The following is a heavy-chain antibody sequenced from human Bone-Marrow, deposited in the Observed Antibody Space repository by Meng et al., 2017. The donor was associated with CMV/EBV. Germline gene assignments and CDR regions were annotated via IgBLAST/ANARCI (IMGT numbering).Heavy chain of an antibody. CDR2: ISYDGSNK. J-gene: IGHJ6*02. Sequence: GGSLRLSCAASGFTFSSYAMHWVRQAPGKGLEWVAVISYDGSNKYYADSVKGRFTISRDNSKNTLYLQMDSLRAEDTAVYYCARDAQHYDFWSGYVYYYVMDVWGQGTTVTVSS. V-gene: IGHV3-30-3*01. D-gene: IGHD3-3*01. CDR3: ARDAQHYDFWSGYVYYYVMDV. CDR1: GFTFSSYA.